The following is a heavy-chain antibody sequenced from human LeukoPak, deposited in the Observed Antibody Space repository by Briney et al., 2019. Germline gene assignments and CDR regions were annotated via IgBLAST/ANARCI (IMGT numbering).Heavy chain of an antibody. V-gene: IGHV3-30*04. CDR1: GFTFSSYA. J-gene: IGHJ5*02. Sequence: PGGSLRLSCAASGFTFSSYAMHWVRQAPGKGLEWVAVISYDGSNKYYADSVKGRFTISRDNAKNSLYLQMNSLRAEDTAVYYCARGLAVAGTGWFDPWGQGTLVTVSS. CDR2: ISYDGSNK. CDR3: ARGLAVAGTGWFDP. D-gene: IGHD6-19*01.